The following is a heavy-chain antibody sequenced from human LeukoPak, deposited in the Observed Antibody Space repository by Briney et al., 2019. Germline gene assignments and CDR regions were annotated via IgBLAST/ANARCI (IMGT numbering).Heavy chain of an antibody. CDR2: FDPEDGET. J-gene: IGHJ4*02. CDR1: GYTLTELS. Sequence: ASVKVSCKVPGYTLTELSMHWVRQAPGKGLEWMGGFDPEDGETIYAQKFQGRVTMTEDTSTDTAYMELSSLRSEDTAVYYCARGVDTAMVYNFDYWGQGTLVTVSS. CDR3: ARGVDTAMVYNFDY. V-gene: IGHV1-24*01. D-gene: IGHD5-18*01.